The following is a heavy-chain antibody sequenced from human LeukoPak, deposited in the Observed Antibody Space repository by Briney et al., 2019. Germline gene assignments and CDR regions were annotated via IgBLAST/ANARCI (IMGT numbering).Heavy chain of an antibody. J-gene: IGHJ4*02. D-gene: IGHD5-12*01. V-gene: IGHV3-23*01. Sequence: GGSLRLSCAASGFTFSSYAMSWVRQAPGKGLEWVSAISGSGGSSYYADSVKGRFTISRDNSKNTLYLQMNSLRAEDTAVYYCAKGLDSGYGGFDYWGQGTLVTVSS. CDR3: AKGLDSGYGGFDY. CDR1: GFTFSSYA. CDR2: ISGSGGSS.